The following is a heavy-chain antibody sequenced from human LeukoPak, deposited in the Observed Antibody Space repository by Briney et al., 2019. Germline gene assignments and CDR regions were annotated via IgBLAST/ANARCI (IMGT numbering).Heavy chain of an antibody. CDR2: IIPILGIA. CDR3: ARDTDGYNQGPFDY. V-gene: IGHV1-69*10. CDR1: GGTFSSYT. D-gene: IGHD5-24*01. J-gene: IGHJ4*02. Sequence: VKVSCKASGGTFSSYTISWVRQAPGQGLEWMGRIIPILGIANYAQKFQGRVTITADKSTSTAYMELSSLRSEDTAVYYCARDTDGYNQGPFDYWGQGTLVTVSS.